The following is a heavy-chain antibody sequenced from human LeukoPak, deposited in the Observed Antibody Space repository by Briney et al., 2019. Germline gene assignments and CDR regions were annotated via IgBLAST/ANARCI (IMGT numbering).Heavy chain of an antibody. V-gene: IGHV1-46*01. D-gene: IGHD5-24*01. J-gene: IGHJ4*02. CDR3: ARGLGDGYNPDY. CDR1: GYTFTSYY. Sequence: ASVKVSCKASGYTFTSYYMHWVRQAPGQGLEWMGIINPSGGSTSYAQKFQGRVTMTRDMSTSTVYMELSSLISEETAVYYCARGLGDGYNPDYWGQGTLVTVSS. CDR2: INPSGGST.